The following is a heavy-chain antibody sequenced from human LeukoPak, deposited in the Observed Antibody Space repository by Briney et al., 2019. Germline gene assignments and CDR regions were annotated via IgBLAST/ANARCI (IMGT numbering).Heavy chain of an antibody. V-gene: IGHV3-23*01. CDR1: GFTLSSYV. J-gene: IGHJ4*02. D-gene: IGHD2-15*01. CDR2: ISDTGNT. CDR3: AKAPVTTCRGAFCYPFDY. Sequence: GGSLRLSCAASGFTLSSYVMSWVRQAPGKGLEGVSAISDTGNTYHADSVKGRFTISRDSSKTTLFLQMNRLRPEDAAVYYCAKAPVTTCRGAFCYPFDYWGLGTLVTVSS.